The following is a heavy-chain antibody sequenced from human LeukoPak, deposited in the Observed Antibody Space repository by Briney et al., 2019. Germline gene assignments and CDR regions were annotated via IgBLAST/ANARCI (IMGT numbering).Heavy chain of an antibody. D-gene: IGHD3-10*01. V-gene: IGHV1-18*01. CDR1: GYTFISYH. J-gene: IGHJ4*02. Sequence: ASVKVSCKASGYTFISYHISWVRQAPGQGLEGMGWISAYNGNTNYAQKIKGRVTMTTDTSKSTAYMELRSLRSDDTAVYYCARRYGSGSYDYWGQGTLVTVSS. CDR3: ARRYGSGSYDY. CDR2: ISAYNGNT.